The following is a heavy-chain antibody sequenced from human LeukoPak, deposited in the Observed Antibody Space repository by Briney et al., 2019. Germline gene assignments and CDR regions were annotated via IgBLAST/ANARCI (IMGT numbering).Heavy chain of an antibody. J-gene: IGHJ4*02. CDR2: ISSSSGSI. CDR3: AGDPPPYGPGGF. CDR1: GFTFYS. Sequence: GGSLRLSCAAPGFTFYSMNWVRQTPGKGLEWVSSISSSSGSIYYSDSVKGRFTISRDNAKNSVYLQMDSLRAEDTAVYYCAGDPPPYGPGGFWGQGTLVTASS. V-gene: IGHV3-21*01. D-gene: IGHD3-10*01.